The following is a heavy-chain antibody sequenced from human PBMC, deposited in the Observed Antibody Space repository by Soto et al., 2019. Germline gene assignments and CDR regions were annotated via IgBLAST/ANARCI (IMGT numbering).Heavy chain of an antibody. CDR3: SRGWDFWSGHLTH. CDR2: IRTKANNHAT. D-gene: IGHD3-3*01. Sequence: VQLVESGGGLVQPGGSLRLSCVASGFTFSGSGMHWVRQAPGKGLEWVGRIRTKANNHATFYGESVKGRFTISRDDSKNTAYLQMDSLKIDDTAVYYCSRGWDFWSGHLTHWGQGTLVTVSS. CDR1: GFTFSGSG. V-gene: IGHV3-73*02. J-gene: IGHJ4*02.